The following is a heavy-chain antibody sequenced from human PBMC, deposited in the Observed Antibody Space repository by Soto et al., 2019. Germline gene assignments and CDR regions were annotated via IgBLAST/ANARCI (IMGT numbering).Heavy chain of an antibody. Sequence: ASETLSLACTVSGGSISSGNYYWSWIRQPPGKGLEWIGFISYSGSTYYNPSLKSRVTISIDTSKNQFSLRLSSVAAADTAVYYCARASPDAYKFNYWGHGALVTVSS. CDR1: GGSISSGNYY. D-gene: IGHD1-1*01. V-gene: IGHV4-30-4*01. CDR3: ARASPDAYKFNY. J-gene: IGHJ4*01. CDR2: ISYSGST.